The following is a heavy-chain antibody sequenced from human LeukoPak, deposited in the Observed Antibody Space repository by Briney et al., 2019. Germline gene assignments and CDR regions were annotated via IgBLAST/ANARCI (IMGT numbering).Heavy chain of an antibody. J-gene: IGHJ4*02. CDR1: GFTFSSYA. CDR2: ISGSGGST. V-gene: IGHV3-23*01. CDR3: AKSPPSERSVVVPAAVDY. Sequence: PGGSLRLSCAASGFTFSSYAMSWVRQAPGKGLEWVSAISGSGGSTYYADSVKGRFTISRDNSKNTLYLQMNSLRAEDTAVYYCAKSPPSERSVVVPAAVDYWGQGTLVTVSS. D-gene: IGHD2-2*01.